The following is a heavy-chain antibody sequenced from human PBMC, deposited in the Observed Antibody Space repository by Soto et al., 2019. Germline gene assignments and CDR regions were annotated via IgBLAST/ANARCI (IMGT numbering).Heavy chain of an antibody. Sequence: PSETLSLTCTVSGAALSSGGYFYTWVRQPPGKGLEWRGYSYYIGVTNYNPSLKSRVTISLDKSKSQFSLRLISLPAAATAVYYCTRAQSDDNYFDPWGQGTLVTVSS. CDR2: SYYIGVT. V-gene: IGHV4-61*08. CDR3: TRAQSDDNYFDP. D-gene: IGHD6-19*01. CDR1: GAALSSGGYF. J-gene: IGHJ5*02.